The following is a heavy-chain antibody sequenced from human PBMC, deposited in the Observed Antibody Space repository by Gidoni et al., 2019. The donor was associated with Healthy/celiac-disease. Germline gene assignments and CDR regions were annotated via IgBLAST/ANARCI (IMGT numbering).Heavy chain of an antibody. Sequence: EVQLLESGGGLVQPGGSLRLSCAASGFTFSSYAMSWVRQAPGKGLEWVSAISGSGGSTYYADSVKGRFTISRDNTKNTLYLQMNSLRAEDTAVYYCAKGGSARPDWDYWGQGTLVTVSS. D-gene: IGHD6-6*01. V-gene: IGHV3-23*01. J-gene: IGHJ4*02. CDR1: GFTFSSYA. CDR2: ISGSGGST. CDR3: AKGGSARPDWDY.